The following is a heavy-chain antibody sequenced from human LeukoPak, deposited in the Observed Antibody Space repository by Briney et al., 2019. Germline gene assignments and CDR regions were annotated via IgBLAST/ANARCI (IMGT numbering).Heavy chain of an antibody. CDR2: INDNGRST. CDR3: AIYRSDAFDI. Sequence: GSLRLSCAVSGISLSNYGMSWVRQAPGKGLAWVSTINDNGRSTHYADSVKGRFTISRDNSKSTLYLQMNSLRAEDTAVYYCAIYRSDAFDIWGQGTTVTVSS. CDR1: GISLSNYG. D-gene: IGHD3-3*02. V-gene: IGHV3-23*01. J-gene: IGHJ3*02.